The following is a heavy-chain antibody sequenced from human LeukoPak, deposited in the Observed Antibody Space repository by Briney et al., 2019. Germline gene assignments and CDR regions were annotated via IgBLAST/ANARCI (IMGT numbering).Heavy chain of an antibody. D-gene: IGHD6-13*01. CDR1: GYTFTGYY. CDR2: INPNSGGT. V-gene: IGHV1-2*02. Sequence: GASVKVSCKASGYTFTGYYMHWVRQAPGQGLEWMGWINPNSGGTNYAQKFQGRVTMTRDTSISTAYMELSRLRSDETAVYYWARAGQQLVNDAFDIWGQGTMVTVSS. J-gene: IGHJ3*02. CDR3: ARAGQQLVNDAFDI.